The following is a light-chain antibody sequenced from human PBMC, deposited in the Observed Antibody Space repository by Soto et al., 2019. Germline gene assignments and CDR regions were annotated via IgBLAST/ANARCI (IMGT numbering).Light chain of an antibody. CDR1: QPVSSNF. CDR3: QQYANSPIT. Sequence: PGASDALFCMASQPVSSNFLAWYQQKPGQAPRLLIYGVSSRASGIPDRFFGSGSGTDFTLTINRLEPEDFAVYYCQQYANSPITFGQGTRLEIK. J-gene: IGKJ5*01. CDR2: GVS. V-gene: IGKV3-20*01.